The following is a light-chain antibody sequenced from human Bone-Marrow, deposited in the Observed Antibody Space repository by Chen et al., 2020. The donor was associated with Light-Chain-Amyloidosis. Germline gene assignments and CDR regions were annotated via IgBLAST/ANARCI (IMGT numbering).Light chain of an antibody. Sequence: QSVLTQPPSVSGAPGQRVTISCTWSSSNIGAGYDVHWYQQLPGTAPKLLIYGNSNRPSGVTDRLSGSQSGNTASLTVAGLQAEDEADYYCSSYAGSNNNYGFGTGTKVTVL. V-gene: IGLV1-40*01. CDR3: SSYAGSNNNYG. CDR2: GNS. CDR1: SSNIGAGYD. J-gene: IGLJ1*01.